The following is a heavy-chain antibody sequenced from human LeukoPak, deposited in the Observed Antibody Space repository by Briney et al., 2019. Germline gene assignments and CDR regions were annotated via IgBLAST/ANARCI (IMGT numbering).Heavy chain of an antibody. CDR3: ATPRGGHYYGWRSYFDY. CDR2: ISKDGSEK. V-gene: IGHV3-30*03. J-gene: IGHJ4*02. CDR1: GFTFSSYG. Sequence: GGSLRLSCAASGFTFSSYGMHWVRQAPGKGLEWVAVISKDGSEKYYADSVKGRFTISRDNSKNTLFLQMDSLRAEDTAVYYCATPRGGHYYGWRSYFDYWGQGTLVTVSS. D-gene: IGHD3-10*01.